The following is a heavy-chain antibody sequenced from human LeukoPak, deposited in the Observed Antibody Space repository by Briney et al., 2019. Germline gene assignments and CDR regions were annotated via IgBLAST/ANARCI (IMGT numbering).Heavy chain of an antibody. Sequence: ASVEVSCKASGYTFTSYDINWVRQATGQGLEWMGWMNPNSGNTGYAQKFQGRVTMTRNTSISTAYMELSSLRSEDTAVYYCARAYGSGSYYNVGFDYWGQGTLVTVSS. V-gene: IGHV1-8*01. CDR3: ARAYGSGSYYNVGFDY. J-gene: IGHJ4*02. CDR1: GYTFTSYD. D-gene: IGHD3-10*01. CDR2: MNPNSGNT.